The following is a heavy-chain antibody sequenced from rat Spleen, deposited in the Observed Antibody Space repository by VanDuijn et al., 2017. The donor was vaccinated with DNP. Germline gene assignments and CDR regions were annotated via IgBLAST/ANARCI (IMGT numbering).Heavy chain of an antibody. D-gene: IGHD4-1*01. CDR1: GFSLTDYS. CDR2: IGTGGTT. V-gene: IGHV2-30*01. CDR3: ARDWDGYNIDY. J-gene: IGHJ2*01. Sequence: QVQLKESGPGLVQASQTLSLTCTVSGFSLTDYSVHWVRQPSGKGLEWMGIIGTGGTTEYNPILKSRLSISRDTSKSQVFLRMNSLQSEDTATYYCARDWDGYNIDYWGQGVMVT.